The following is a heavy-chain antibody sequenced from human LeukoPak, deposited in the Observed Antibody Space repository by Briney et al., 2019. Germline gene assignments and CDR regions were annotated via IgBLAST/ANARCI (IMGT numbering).Heavy chain of an antibody. J-gene: IGHJ6*03. D-gene: IGHD3-10*01. CDR1: GGSINSGSYY. Sequence: SETLSLTCTVSGGSINSGSYYWSRIRQPAGKGLEWIGRIYTSGSTKYNPSLKSRVTISVDTSKNQFSLKLSSVTAADTAVYYCARDRGVRGVYMDVWGKGTTVTVSS. CDR3: ARDRGVRGVYMDV. V-gene: IGHV4-61*02. CDR2: IYTSGST.